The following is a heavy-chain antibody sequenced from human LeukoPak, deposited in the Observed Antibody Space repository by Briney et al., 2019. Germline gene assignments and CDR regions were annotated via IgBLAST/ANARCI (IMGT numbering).Heavy chain of an antibody. Sequence: SVKVSCKASGGTFSSYAISWVRQAPGQGLEWMGGIIPIFGTANYAQKFQGRVTITADESTSTAYMELSSLRSEDTAVYYCARATVAGTGGYYYYYMDVWGKGTTVTVSS. V-gene: IGHV1-69*13. CDR2: IIPIFGTA. D-gene: IGHD6-13*01. J-gene: IGHJ6*03. CDR3: ARATVAGTGGYYYYYMDV. CDR1: GGTFSSYA.